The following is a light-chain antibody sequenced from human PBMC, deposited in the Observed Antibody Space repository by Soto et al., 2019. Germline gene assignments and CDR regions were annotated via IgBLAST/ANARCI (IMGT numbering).Light chain of an antibody. CDR2: KAS. CDR3: KQYNSYSPWT. V-gene: IGKV1-5*03. J-gene: IGKJ1*01. Sequence: DIQMTQSPSTLSASVGDRVTITCRASQSISSWLAWYQQKPGKAPKLLIYKASSLESGVPSRFSCSGSGTEFTLTISSLQPDDFATYYCKQYNSYSPWTFGQGTKVEIK. CDR1: QSISSW.